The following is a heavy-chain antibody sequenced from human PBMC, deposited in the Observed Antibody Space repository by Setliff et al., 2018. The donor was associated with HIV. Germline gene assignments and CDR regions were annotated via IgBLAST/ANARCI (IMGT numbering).Heavy chain of an antibody. Sequence: SETLSLTCTVSGGSISSYYWSWIRQPPGKGLEWIGHIYIGSTNYNPSLKSRVTISADTSKNQFSLRLSSVTAADTAVYYCARTYSSSWYSSHLWVDYWGQGTLVTVSS. CDR3: ARTYSSSWYSSHLWVDY. CDR1: GGSISSYY. D-gene: IGHD6-13*01. V-gene: IGHV4-4*08. CDR2: IYIGST. J-gene: IGHJ4*02.